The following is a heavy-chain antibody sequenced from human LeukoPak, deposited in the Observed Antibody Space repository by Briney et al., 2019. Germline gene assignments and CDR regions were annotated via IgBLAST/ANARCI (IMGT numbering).Heavy chain of an antibody. CDR2: IYTSGNT. D-gene: IGHD3-10*01. Sequence: PSETLSLTCTVSGGSISSYYWSWIRQPPGKGLEWIGRIYTSGNTNYNPSLKSRVTMSVDTSKNQFSLKLSSVTAADTAVYYCARGTMVRGVVYFDYWGQGTLVTVSS. CDR1: GGSISSYY. J-gene: IGHJ4*02. V-gene: IGHV4-4*07. CDR3: ARGTMVRGVVYFDY.